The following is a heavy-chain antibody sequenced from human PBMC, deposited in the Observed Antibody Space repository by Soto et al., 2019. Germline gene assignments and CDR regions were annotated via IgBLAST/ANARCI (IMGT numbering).Heavy chain of an antibody. CDR3: ARDAQPHSSGHDYFFDY. V-gene: IGHV3-48*02. D-gene: IGHD3-22*01. CDR1: DFTLSTYS. Sequence: GGSLRLSCAASDFTLSTYSMNWVRQAPGKGLEWVSHINSAYEIVYADSVKGRFTISRDNAKNSVYLQMNSLRDEDTAVYYCARDAQPHSSGHDYFFDYWGQGIPVNVSS. J-gene: IGHJ4*02. CDR2: INSAYEIV.